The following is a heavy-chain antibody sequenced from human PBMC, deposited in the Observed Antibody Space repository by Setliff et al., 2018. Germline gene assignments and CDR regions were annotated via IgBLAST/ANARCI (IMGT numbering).Heavy chain of an antibody. V-gene: IGHV1-18*01. CDR2: ISPYTGNT. J-gene: IGHJ4*02. CDR1: GYTFINFG. Sequence: ASVKVSCKASGYTFINFGISWVRQAPGQGLEWVGWISPYTGNTYYAPRLQDRVTLTADTSTNTAYMELRSLISDDTAVYYCSRFVRFCTRTTCQRLSGDDFWGQGTLVTVS. CDR3: SRFVRFCTRTTCQRLSGDDF. D-gene: IGHD2-8*01.